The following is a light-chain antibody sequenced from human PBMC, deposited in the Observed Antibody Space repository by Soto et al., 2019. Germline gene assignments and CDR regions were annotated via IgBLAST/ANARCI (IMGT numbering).Light chain of an antibody. CDR2: GAS. Sequence: EIVLTQSPGTLSLSPGERATLSCRASQSVSSSYLAWYQQKPGQAPRLLIYGASSRATGIPDRFSGSGSGTDFTLTINRLEPEDFAGYYCQQYGSSPFLTFGQGTKVEIK. CDR3: QQYGSSPFLT. J-gene: IGKJ1*01. V-gene: IGKV3-20*01. CDR1: QSVSSSY.